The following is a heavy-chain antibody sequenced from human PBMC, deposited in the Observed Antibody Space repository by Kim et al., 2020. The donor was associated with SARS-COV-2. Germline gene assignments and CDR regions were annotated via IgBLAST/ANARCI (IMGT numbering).Heavy chain of an antibody. CDR1: GYTFTTYA. Sequence: ASVKVSCKASGYTFTTYAISWVRQAPGQGLEWMGWINSYIGTTNYDQKLQGRVTMTTDTSTTTAYMELRSLRSDDTAVYYCARDRVMDVWGQGTTVTVSS. J-gene: IGHJ6*02. V-gene: IGHV1-18*01. CDR2: INSYIGTT. CDR3: ARDRVMDV.